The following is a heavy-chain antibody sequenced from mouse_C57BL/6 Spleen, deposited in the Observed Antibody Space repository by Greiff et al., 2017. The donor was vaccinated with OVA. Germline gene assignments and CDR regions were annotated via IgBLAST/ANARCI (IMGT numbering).Heavy chain of an antibody. CDR1: GYTFTSYW. CDR2: IHPNSGST. V-gene: IGHV1-64*01. Sequence: QVQLQQPGAELVKPGASVKLSCKASGYTFTSYWMHWVKQRPGQGLEWIGMIHPNSGSTNYNEKFKSKATLTVDKSSSTAYMQISSLTSEDTAIYYCARQTAQAGFAYWGQGTLVTVSA. CDR3: ARQTAQAGFAY. J-gene: IGHJ3*01. D-gene: IGHD3-2*02.